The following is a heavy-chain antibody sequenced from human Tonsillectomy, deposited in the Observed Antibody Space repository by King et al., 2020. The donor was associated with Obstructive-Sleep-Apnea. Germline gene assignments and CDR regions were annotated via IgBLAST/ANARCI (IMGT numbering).Heavy chain of an antibody. CDR2: IYLDDDK. V-gene: IGHV2-5*02. J-gene: IGHJ4*02. Sequence: ITLKESGPTLVRPTQTLTLTCTFSGVSLSTSAVGVGWIRQPPGKALEWLALIYLDDDKRYTPSLKNRLTITKDTSKNQVVLTLTNMDPVDTATYFCVHSDRILFDYWGQGTLVSVSS. D-gene: IGHD2-15*01. CDR3: VHSDRILFDY. CDR1: GVSLSTSAVG.